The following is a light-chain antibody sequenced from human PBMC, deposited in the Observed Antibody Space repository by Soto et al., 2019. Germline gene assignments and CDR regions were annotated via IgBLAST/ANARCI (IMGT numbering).Light chain of an antibody. V-gene: IGKV3-20*01. CDR1: QSVSNNY. Sequence: ELVLTQSPGTLSLSPGARAPLSCRASQSVSNNYLAWYQQKPGQAPRLLIYGASNRATGIPDRFSGSGSGTEFTLTISRLEPEDFAVYYCQQYGSSGTFGQGTKVDIK. CDR2: GAS. CDR3: QQYGSSGT. J-gene: IGKJ1*01.